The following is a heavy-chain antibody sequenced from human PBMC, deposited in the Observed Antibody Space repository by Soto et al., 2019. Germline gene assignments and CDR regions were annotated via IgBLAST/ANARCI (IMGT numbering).Heavy chain of an antibody. CDR1: GFTFNRYA. J-gene: IGHJ4*02. CDR2: IDRSGDNT. D-gene: IGHD3-9*01. Sequence: PGGSLRLSCAASGFTFNRYAMNWVRQAPGKGLEWVSGIDRSGDNTYFADSVKGRFTISRDNSKNTLYLQMKSLRAEDTAVYYCAKAISWYYFDYWGQGTLVTVS. CDR3: AKAISWYYFDY. V-gene: IGHV3-23*01.